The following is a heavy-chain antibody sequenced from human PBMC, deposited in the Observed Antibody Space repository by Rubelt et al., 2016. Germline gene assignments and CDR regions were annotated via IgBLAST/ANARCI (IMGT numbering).Heavy chain of an antibody. Sequence: VSGGSISSSNWWSWVRQPPGKGLEWIGEIYHSGSTYYNPSLKSRVTISVDTTKNQFSLKLSSVTAADTAVYYCARVDMVRGVIPYGMDVWGQGTTVTVSS. CDR3: ARVDMVRGVIPYGMDV. V-gene: IGHV4-4*02. J-gene: IGHJ6*02. CDR1: GGSISSSNW. D-gene: IGHD3-10*01. CDR2: IYHSGST.